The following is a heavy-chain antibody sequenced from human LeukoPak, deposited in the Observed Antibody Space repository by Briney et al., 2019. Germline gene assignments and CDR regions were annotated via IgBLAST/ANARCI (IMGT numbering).Heavy chain of an antibody. D-gene: IGHD3-3*01. CDR1: GFTFSTYP. V-gene: IGHV3-30*04. Sequence: GSLRLSCAVSGFTFSTYPMNWVCQAPGKGLEWVALISYDGGYKYYADSVKGRFTISRDNSKNTLYLQMGSLRGEDTAVYYCARMNFWSGHLYGMDVWGQGTTVTVSS. CDR2: ISYDGGYK. J-gene: IGHJ6*02. CDR3: ARMNFWSGHLYGMDV.